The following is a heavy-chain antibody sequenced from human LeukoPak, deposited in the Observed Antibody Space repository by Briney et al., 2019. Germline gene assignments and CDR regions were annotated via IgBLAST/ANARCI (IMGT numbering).Heavy chain of an antibody. CDR3: ARDFFPVVDSTWYEIGY. V-gene: IGHV3-30-3*01. J-gene: IGHJ4*02. Sequence: GGSQRLSCAASGFTFNDYALYWVRQAPGKGLEWVTLISYDGYDKSYADSVRGRFTISRDNSRNTLYLQMDSLRSEDTAVYYCARDFFPVVDSTWYEIGYWGQGTLVTVSS. D-gene: IGHD2-21*01. CDR1: GFTFNDYA. CDR2: ISYDGYDK.